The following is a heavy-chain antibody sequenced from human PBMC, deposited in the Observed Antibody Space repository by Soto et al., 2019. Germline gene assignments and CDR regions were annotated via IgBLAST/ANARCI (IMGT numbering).Heavy chain of an antibody. D-gene: IGHD2-21*02. J-gene: IGHJ3*02. CDR1: GFSISTSNY. CDR3: ARGFSIVVVTVDAFDI. V-gene: IGHV4-28*03. Sequence: SETLSLTCAVSGFSISTSNYWGWIRQPPGEGLEWIAYIYGSGTTYYSPSLKSRLTMSVDTSKNQFSLKLSSVTAVDTAVYYCARGFSIVVVTVDAFDIWGQGTMVTVSS. CDR2: IYGSGTT.